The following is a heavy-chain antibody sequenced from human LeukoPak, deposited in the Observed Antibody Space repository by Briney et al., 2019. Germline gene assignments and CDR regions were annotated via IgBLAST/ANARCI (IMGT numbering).Heavy chain of an antibody. J-gene: IGHJ6*02. D-gene: IGHD3-3*01. CDR2: IKSKTDGGTT. CDR3: TTTELYYDFWSGYSRYGMDV. Sequence: GGSLRLSCAASGFTFSNAWMNWVRQAPGKGLEWVGRIKSKTDGGTTDYAAPVKGRFTISGDDSKNTLYLQMNSLKTEDTAVYYCTTTELYYDFWSGYSRYGMDVWGQGTTVTVSS. CDR1: GFTFSNAW. V-gene: IGHV3-15*07.